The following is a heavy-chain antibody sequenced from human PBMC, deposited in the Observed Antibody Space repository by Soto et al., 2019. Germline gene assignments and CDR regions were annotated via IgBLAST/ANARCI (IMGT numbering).Heavy chain of an antibody. D-gene: IGHD3-10*01. CDR2: ISYDGSNK. J-gene: IGHJ4*02. Sequence: QVQLVESGGGVVQPGRSLRLSCAASGFTFSSYAMHWVRQAPGKGLEWVAVISYDGSNKYYADSVKGRFTISRDNSKNTLYLQMNSLRAEDTAVYYCARSRPLYGSGSYPFVYWGQGTLVTVSS. V-gene: IGHV3-30-3*01. CDR3: ARSRPLYGSGSYPFVY. CDR1: GFTFSSYA.